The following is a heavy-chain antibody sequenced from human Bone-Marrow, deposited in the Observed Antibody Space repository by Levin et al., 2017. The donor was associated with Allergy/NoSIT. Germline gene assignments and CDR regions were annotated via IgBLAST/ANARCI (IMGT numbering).Heavy chain of an antibody. J-gene: IGHJ6*02. CDR1: GFTFSSYA. CDR3: AFSMPHHYYHGMDV. Sequence: PGGSLRLSCVASGFTFSSYAMSWVRQAPGKGLEWVSSISRSGDDTYYADSVKGRFTSSRDNSRSTLYLQMNSLRAEDSAVYYCAFSMPHHYYHGMDVWGQGTTVTVSS. V-gene: IGHV3-23*01. CDR2: ISRSGDDT. D-gene: IGHD2/OR15-2a*01.